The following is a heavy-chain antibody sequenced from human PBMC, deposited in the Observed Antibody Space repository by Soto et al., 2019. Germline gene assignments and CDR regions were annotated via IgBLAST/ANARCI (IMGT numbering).Heavy chain of an antibody. Sequence: VSLRLSCAGXGFTFSNYAMNWVRQAPGRRLEWVASIIYNGRDTYHADSVKGRFTISRDNSKNTLYLQMNNLRAEDTAKYYCAKGSLGYCTGATCYPFDSWGQGTLVTVSS. CDR3: AKGSLGYCTGATCYPFDS. CDR2: IIYNGRDT. CDR1: GFTFSNYA. J-gene: IGHJ4*02. V-gene: IGHV3-23*01. D-gene: IGHD2-15*01.